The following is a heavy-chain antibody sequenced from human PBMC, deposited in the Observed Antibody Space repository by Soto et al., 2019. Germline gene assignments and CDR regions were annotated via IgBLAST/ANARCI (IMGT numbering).Heavy chain of an antibody. J-gene: IGHJ4*02. Sequence: QVQLVQSGAEVKRPGSSVKVSCKASGDTFNFYSINWVRQAPGVGLEWVGRVNPILSMSNYAQRFQGRVTMTEDKSTRTAYMELRSLRSEDTAIYYCASSYGSGYRAFDYWGQGALVTVSS. D-gene: IGHD3-10*01. CDR1: GDTFNFYS. CDR2: VNPILSMS. V-gene: IGHV1-69*02. CDR3: ASSYGSGYRAFDY.